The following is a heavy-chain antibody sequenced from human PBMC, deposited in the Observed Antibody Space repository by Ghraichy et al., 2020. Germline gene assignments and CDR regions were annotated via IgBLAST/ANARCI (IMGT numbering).Heavy chain of an antibody. V-gene: IGHV4-4*02. CDR3: ASLGGDYETRIFNY. D-gene: IGHD4-17*01. J-gene: IGHJ4*02. CDR2: IYHSGST. Sequence: SETLSLTCAVSGGSISSSNWWSWVRQPPGKGLEWIGEIYHSGSTNYNPSLKSRVTISVDKSKNHFSLKLSSVTAADTAVYYCASLGGDYETRIFNYWGQGTLVTVSS. CDR1: GGSISSSNW.